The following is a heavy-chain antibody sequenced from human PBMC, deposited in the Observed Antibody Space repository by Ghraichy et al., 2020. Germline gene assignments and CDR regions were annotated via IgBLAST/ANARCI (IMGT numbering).Heavy chain of an antibody. V-gene: IGHV3-9*01. J-gene: IGHJ4*02. CDR1: GFTFDDYA. CDR3: AKGGDFWNGYSSGLDY. CDR2: ISWNSDRR. Sequence: GGSLRLSCAASGFTFDDYAMHWVRQAPAKGLEWVSGISWNSDRRGYADSVKGRFTISRDNAKNSLYLQMDSLRAEDTALYYCAKGGDFWNGYSSGLDYWGQGTLVTVSS. D-gene: IGHD3-3*01.